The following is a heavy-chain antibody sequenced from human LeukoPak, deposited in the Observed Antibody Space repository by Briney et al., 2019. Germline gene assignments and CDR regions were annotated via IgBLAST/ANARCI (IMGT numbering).Heavy chain of an antibody. J-gene: IGHJ4*02. CDR1: GFTVSSNY. CDR3: ARGRYGDYFDY. CDR2: IYSGGST. Sequence: GGSLRLSCAASGFTVSSNYMSWVRQAPGKGLEWVSVIYSGGSTYYADSVKGRFTISRDNSKNTLYLQMDSLRAEDTAVYYCARGRYGDYFDYWGQGTLVTVSS. V-gene: IGHV3-66*01. D-gene: IGHD4-17*01.